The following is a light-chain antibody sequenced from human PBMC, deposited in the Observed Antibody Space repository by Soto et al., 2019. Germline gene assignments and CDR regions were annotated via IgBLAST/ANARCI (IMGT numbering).Light chain of an antibody. Sequence: DIVMTQSPLSLPVTPGEPASISCRSSQSLLHSNGYKYLDWYLQKPGQSPQLLIYLGTNRASGVPDRFSGSGSGTDFTLKISRAEAEDVGVYYCMQALQTPRTFGQGTKVEIK. CDR3: MQALQTPRT. J-gene: IGKJ1*01. V-gene: IGKV2-28*01. CDR1: QSLLHSNGYKY. CDR2: LGT.